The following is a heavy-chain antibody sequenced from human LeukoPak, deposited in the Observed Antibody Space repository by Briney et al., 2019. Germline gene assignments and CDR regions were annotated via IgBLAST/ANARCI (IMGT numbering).Heavy chain of an antibody. D-gene: IGHD4-17*01. CDR1: GGSISSSSYY. CDR2: IYYSGST. CDR3: ARGGYGDNLFDY. V-gene: IGHV4-39*01. J-gene: IGHJ4*02. Sequence: KSSETLSLTCTVSGGSISSSSYYWGWIRQPPGKGLEWIGSIYYSGSTYYNPSLKSRVTISVDTSKNQFSLKLSSVAAADTAVYYCARGGYGDNLFDYWGQGTLVTVSS.